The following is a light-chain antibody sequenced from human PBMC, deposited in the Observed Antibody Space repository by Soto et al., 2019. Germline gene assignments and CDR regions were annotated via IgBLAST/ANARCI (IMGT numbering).Light chain of an antibody. CDR1: QSISTY. V-gene: IGKV1-39*01. Sequence: DIQMTQSPSSLSASVGDRVIITCRASQSISTYLNWYQQKPGKAPKLLIYAASNLQSGVPSRFSGRGSGTDFTLTISSLQPDDFGAYYCQQSYNTPPAFGPGTKLEIK. CDR3: QQSYNTPPA. CDR2: AAS. J-gene: IGKJ3*01.